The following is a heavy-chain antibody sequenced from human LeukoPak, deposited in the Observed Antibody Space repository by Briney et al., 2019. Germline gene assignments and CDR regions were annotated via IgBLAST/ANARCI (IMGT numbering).Heavy chain of an antibody. CDR1: GGSISSPY. D-gene: IGHD4-23*01. V-gene: IGHV4-59*08. CDR3: ARHRNDYGGNSFGD. Sequence: SETLSLTCTVSGGSISSPYWSWIRQPPGKKLEWIAYIYYTGSTDYNPSLKSRATISVDTSKNHFSLELSSVTAADTAVYFCARHRNDYGGNSFGDWGQGTPVTVSS. CDR2: IYYTGST. J-gene: IGHJ4*02.